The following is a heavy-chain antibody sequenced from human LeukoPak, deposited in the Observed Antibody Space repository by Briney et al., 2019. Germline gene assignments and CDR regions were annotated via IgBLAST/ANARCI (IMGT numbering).Heavy chain of an antibody. V-gene: IGHV1-8*01. J-gene: IGHJ6*03. CDR1: GYTFTSYD. Sequence: ASVKVSCKASGYTFTSYDINWVRQATGQGLEWMGWMNPNSGHTGYAQKFQGRVTMTRDTSTSTVYMELSSLRSEDTAVYYCARDAKEYYGSGRSFLYYYYYYMDVWGKGTTVTISS. D-gene: IGHD3-10*01. CDR2: MNPNSGHT. CDR3: ARDAKEYYGSGRSFLYYYYYYMDV.